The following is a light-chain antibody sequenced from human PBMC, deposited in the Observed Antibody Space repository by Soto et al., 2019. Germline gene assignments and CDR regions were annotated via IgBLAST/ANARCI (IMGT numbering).Light chain of an antibody. V-gene: IGKV3D-20*01. CDR1: QAVGSTY. J-gene: IGKJ1*01. CDR2: DAC. Sequence: EIVSTQSPGTLALSPGQRASLSCRASQAVGSTYVAWYQQKPGLAPRLPIYDACSRATAIPDRFSGSGSGTDFTLTISRLEPEDFAVYYWQHYGSSPWTFGQGTKGEL. CDR3: QHYGSSPWT.